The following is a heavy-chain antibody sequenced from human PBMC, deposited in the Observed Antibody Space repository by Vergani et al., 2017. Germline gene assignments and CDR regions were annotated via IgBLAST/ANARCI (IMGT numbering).Heavy chain of an antibody. CDR2: INHSGST. J-gene: IGHJ5*02. CDR1: GGSFSGYY. D-gene: IGHD6-13*01. V-gene: IGHV4-34*01. CDR3: ARAVAAAGTRFDP. Sequence: QVQLQQWGAGLLKPSETLSLTCAVYGGSFSGYYWSWIRQPPGKGLEWIGEINHSGSTNYNPSHKSRVTISVDTSKNQFSLKLSSVTAADTAVYYCARAVAAAGTRFDPWGQGTLVTVSS.